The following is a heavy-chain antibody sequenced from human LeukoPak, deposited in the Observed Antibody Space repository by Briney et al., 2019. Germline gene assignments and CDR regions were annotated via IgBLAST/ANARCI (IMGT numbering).Heavy chain of an antibody. D-gene: IGHD3-22*01. CDR3: TREDRPFCPFAY. Sequence: PSGTLSLTCGVSGGSIDITNYWGWARQAPGRGLEWIGEISHDGTTNYNPSLRSRVAMSLDRANNQFSLSLTSVTAADTAVYYCTREDRPFCPFAYWGQGVLVTVSS. J-gene: IGHJ4*02. CDR1: GGSIDITNY. CDR2: ISHDGTT. V-gene: IGHV4-4*02.